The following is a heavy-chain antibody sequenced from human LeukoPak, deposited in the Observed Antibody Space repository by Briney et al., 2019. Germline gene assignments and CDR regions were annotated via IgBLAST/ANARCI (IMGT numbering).Heavy chain of an antibody. D-gene: IGHD5-18*01. J-gene: IGHJ3*02. Sequence: PGGSLRLSCAASGFTFSSNAMHWVRQAPGKGLEWVAIVSYDGINKDYADSVKGRFTISRDNSKNTLYQQMNSLRAEDTAMYYCARDPKRGYSYGWGAFDIWGQGTMVSVSS. V-gene: IGHV3-30-3*01. CDR3: ARDPKRGYSYGWGAFDI. CDR1: GFTFSSNA. CDR2: VSYDGINK.